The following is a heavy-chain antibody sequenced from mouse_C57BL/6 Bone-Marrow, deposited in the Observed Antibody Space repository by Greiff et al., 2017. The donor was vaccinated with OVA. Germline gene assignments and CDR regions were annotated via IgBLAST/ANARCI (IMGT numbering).Heavy chain of an antibody. V-gene: IGHV1-81*01. Sequence: VQLQQSGAELARPGASVKLSCKASGYTFTSYGISWVKQRTGQGLEWIGEIYPRSGNTYYNEKFKGKATLTADKSSSTAYMQLSSLTSEDSAVYYCAIEGGYYFDYWGQGTTLTVSS. CDR2: IYPRSGNT. J-gene: IGHJ2*01. CDR1: GYTFTSYG. CDR3: AIEGGYYFDY.